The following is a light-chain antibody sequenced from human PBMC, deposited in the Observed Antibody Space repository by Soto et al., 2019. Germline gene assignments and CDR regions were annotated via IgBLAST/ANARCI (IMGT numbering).Light chain of an antibody. CDR1: QSVRSSY. CDR3: QQYNNWPIT. V-gene: IGKV3-15*01. J-gene: IGKJ5*01. Sequence: EIVLTQSPGTLSLSPGERATLSCRASQSVRSSYLAWFQQKPGQAPRLLIYGASTRATGIPARFSGSGSGTEFTLTISSLQSEDFEIYYCQQYNNWPITFGQGTRLEIK. CDR2: GAS.